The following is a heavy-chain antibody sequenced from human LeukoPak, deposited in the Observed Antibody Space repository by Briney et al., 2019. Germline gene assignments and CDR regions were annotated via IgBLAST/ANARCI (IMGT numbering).Heavy chain of an antibody. D-gene: IGHD3-22*01. V-gene: IGHV1-46*01. CDR2: INPSDGST. J-gene: IGHJ3*02. CDR1: AYSFTNYY. CDR3: ARGGNYYYASSGYNDAFDI. Sequence: GASVKVSCKASAYSFTNYYIHWVRQAPGQGLEWVGIINPSDGSTSYAQRFQGRVTLTRDTSTSTVYMELSSLRSEDTAVYYCARGGNYYYASSGYNDAFDIWGQGTMVTVSS.